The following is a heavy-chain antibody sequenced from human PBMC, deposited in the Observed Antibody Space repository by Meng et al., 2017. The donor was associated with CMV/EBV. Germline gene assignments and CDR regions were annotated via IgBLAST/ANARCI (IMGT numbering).Heavy chain of an antibody. D-gene: IGHD3-3*01. CDR1: GGSFSGYY. CDR3: AMFDFWSGYFDY. Sequence: SETLSLTCAVYGGSFSGYYWSWIRQPPGKGLEWIGEINHGGSTNYNPSLKSRVTISVDTSKNQFSLKLSSVTAADTAVYYCAMFDFWSGYFDYWGQGTLVTVSS. CDR2: INHGGST. V-gene: IGHV4-34*01. J-gene: IGHJ4*02.